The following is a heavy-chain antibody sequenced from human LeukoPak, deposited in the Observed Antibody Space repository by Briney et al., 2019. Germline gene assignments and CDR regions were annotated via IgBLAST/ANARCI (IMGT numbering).Heavy chain of an antibody. CDR1: GFTFSSYS. J-gene: IGHJ4*02. CDR2: IGISGRDT. V-gene: IGHV3-23*01. Sequence: GGSLRLSCAASGFTFSSYSMNWVRQAPGKGLEWVSGIGISGRDTYYADSVKGRFTISRDNSKNTLHLQMNSLRAEDTAVYYCAKVGITMLVVVYFDDWGQGTLVTVSS. CDR3: AKVGITMLVVVYFDD. D-gene: IGHD3-22*01.